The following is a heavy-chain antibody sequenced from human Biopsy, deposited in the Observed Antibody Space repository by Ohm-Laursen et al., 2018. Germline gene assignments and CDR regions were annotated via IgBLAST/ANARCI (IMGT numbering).Heavy chain of an antibody. D-gene: IGHD3-10*01. J-gene: IGHJ4*02. V-gene: IGHV4-59*08. CDR2: VFDRGTT. CDR1: GDSITRSY. CDR3: AHGSGSYYKWDF. Sequence: SETLSLTCTLSGDSITRSYWSWIRQSPGQGLEWIGHVFDRGTTNYNPSVRSRVTMSEDTSKKQFSLKMISVTAADTAIYYCAHGSGSYYKWDFWGRGNLVTVSS.